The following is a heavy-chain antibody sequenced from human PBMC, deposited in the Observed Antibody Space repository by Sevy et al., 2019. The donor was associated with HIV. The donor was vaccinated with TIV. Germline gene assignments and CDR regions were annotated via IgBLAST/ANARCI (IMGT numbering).Heavy chain of an antibody. CDR1: GFTVSSNY. D-gene: IGHD3-22*01. J-gene: IGHJ1*01. CDR3: ARGGYYDSSGYLAYFEH. V-gene: IGHV3-53*01. Sequence: GGSLRLSCAASGFTVSSNYMSWVRQAPGKGLEWVSVIYSGGSTYYAESVKGRFTISRYNSKNTLYLQMNILRAEDTAVYYCARGGYYDSSGYLAYFEHWGQGTLVTVSS. CDR2: IYSGGST.